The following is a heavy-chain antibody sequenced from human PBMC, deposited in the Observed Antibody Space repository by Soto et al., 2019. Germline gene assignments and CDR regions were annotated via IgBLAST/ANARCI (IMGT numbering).Heavy chain of an antibody. J-gene: IGHJ4*02. CDR1: GFTFSSYA. V-gene: IGHV3-23*01. D-gene: IGHD3-3*01. CDR3: ARELRFLEWLLIRTNDY. Sequence: GSLRLSCAASGFTFSSYAMSWVRQAPGKGLEWVSAISGSGGSTYYADSVKGRFTISRDNSKNTLYLQMNSLRAEDTAVYYCARELRFLEWLLIRTNDYWGQGTLVTVSS. CDR2: ISGSGGST.